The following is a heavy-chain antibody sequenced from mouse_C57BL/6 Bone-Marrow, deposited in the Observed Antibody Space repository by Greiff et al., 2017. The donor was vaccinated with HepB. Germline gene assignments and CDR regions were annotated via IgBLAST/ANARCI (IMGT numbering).Heavy chain of an antibody. J-gene: IGHJ1*03. D-gene: IGHD2-4*01. Sequence: EVQRVESGGGLVQPGGSLKLSCAASGFTFSDYYMYWVRQTPEKRLEWVAYISNGGGSTYYPDTVKGRFTISRDNAKNTLYLQMSRLKSEDTAMYYCARPGNDYDGRYFDVWGTVTTVTVSS. V-gene: IGHV5-12*01. CDR1: GFTFSDYY. CDR3: ARPGNDYDGRYFDV. CDR2: ISNGGGST.